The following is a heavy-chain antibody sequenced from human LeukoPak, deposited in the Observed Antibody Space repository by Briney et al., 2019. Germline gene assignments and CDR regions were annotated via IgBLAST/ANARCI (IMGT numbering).Heavy chain of an antibody. Sequence: SETLSLTCAVSGGSISSGGYSWSWIRQPPGKGLEWIGYIYHSGSTYYSPSLKSRVTISVDRSKNQFSLKLSSVTAADTAVYYCARDRVGPWGQGTLVTVSS. V-gene: IGHV4-30-2*01. CDR2: IYHSGST. J-gene: IGHJ5*02. CDR1: GGSISSGGYS. CDR3: ARDRVGP.